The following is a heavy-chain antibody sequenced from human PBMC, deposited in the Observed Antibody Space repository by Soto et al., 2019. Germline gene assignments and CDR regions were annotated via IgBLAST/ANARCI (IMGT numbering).Heavy chain of an antibody. CDR1: GGSISSSSYY. D-gene: IGHD2-15*01. Sequence: SETLSLTCTVSGGSISSSSYYWGWIRQPPGKGLEWIGSIYYSGSTYYNPSLKSRVTISVDTSKNQFSLKLSSVTAADTAVYYCASSTPVYCSGGSCFSDYWGQGTLVTVSS. J-gene: IGHJ4*02. CDR3: ASSTPVYCSGGSCFSDY. V-gene: IGHV4-39*01. CDR2: IYYSGST.